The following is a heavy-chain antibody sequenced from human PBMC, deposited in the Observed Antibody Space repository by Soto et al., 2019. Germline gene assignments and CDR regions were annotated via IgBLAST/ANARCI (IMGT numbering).Heavy chain of an antibody. CDR2: IYYSGST. Sequence: SETLSLTCTVSGGSISSYYWSWIRQPPGKGLEWIGYIYYSGSTNYNPSLKSRVTISVDTSKNQFSLKLSSVTAADTAVYYCARSGRGSSWYEVDPWGQGTLVTVS. V-gene: IGHV4-59*13. CDR1: GGSISSYY. J-gene: IGHJ5*02. D-gene: IGHD6-13*01. CDR3: ARSGRGSSWYEVDP.